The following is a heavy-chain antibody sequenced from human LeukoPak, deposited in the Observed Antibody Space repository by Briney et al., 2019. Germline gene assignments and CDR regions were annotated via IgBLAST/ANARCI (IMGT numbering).Heavy chain of an antibody. V-gene: IGHV3-23*01. Sequence: GGSLRLSCAASGFTFSTYAMAWVRRAPGKGLEWVSGISASGDTTYYGDSVKGRFIISKDYSKNTLYLQMNGLRAEDTALYYCASRPRSTVVAPWHYWGQGTLVTVSS. CDR1: GFTFSTYA. J-gene: IGHJ4*02. D-gene: IGHD4-11*01. CDR2: ISASGDTT. CDR3: ASRPRSTVVAPWHY.